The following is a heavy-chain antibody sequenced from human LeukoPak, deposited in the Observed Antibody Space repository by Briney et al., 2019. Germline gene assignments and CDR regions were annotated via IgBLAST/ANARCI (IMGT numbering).Heavy chain of an antibody. J-gene: IGHJ4*02. CDR3: ARDGHGGNSFDY. Sequence: ASVKVSCKASGYTCTGYYMHWVRQAPGQGLEWMGWVNANSGGTDYAQKSQDRVTMTRDTSISTAYMELSRLRSDDTAVYYCARDGHGGNSFDYWGQGTLVTVSS. CDR2: VNANSGGT. CDR1: GYTCTGYY. V-gene: IGHV1-2*02. D-gene: IGHD4-23*01.